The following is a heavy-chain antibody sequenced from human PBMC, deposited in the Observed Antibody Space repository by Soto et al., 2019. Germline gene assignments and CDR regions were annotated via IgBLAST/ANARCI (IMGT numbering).Heavy chain of an antibody. CDR1: GGSISSGGYY. J-gene: IGHJ4*02. D-gene: IGHD1-1*01. V-gene: IGHV4-31*03. Sequence: SETLSLTCTVSGGSISSGGYYWSWIRQHPGKGQEWIGYIYYSGSTYYNPSLKSRVTISVGTSKNQFSLKLSSVTAADTAVYYCARVYNWNYSLWGQGTLVTVSS. CDR2: IYYSGST. CDR3: ARVYNWNYSL.